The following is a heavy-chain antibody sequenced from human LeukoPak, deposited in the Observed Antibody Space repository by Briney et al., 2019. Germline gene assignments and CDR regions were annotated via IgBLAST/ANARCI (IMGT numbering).Heavy chain of an antibody. J-gene: IGHJ6*02. CDR3: AKDVISLVTAIPMRYYYYGMDV. D-gene: IGHD2-21*02. CDR2: ISGSGGST. Sequence: GGSLRLSCAASGFTFSSYAMSWVRQAPGKGLEWVSAISGSGGSTYYADSVKGRFTISRDNSKDTLYLQMNSLRAEDTAVYYCAKDVISLVTAIPMRYYYYGMDVWGQGTMVTVSS. CDR1: GFTFSSYA. V-gene: IGHV3-23*01.